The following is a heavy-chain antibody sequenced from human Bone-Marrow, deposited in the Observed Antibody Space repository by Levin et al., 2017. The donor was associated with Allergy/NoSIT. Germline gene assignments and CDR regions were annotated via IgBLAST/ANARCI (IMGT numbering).Heavy chain of an antibody. V-gene: IGHV4-34*01. CDR2: INHSGST. Sequence: SETLSLTCAVYGGSFNGYYWSWIRQPPGKGLEWIGEINHSGSTNYNPSLKSRVTISVDTSKNQFSLKLSSVTAADTAVYYCARDPINSGSYFKSAGWYFDLWGRGTLVTVSS. D-gene: IGHD1-26*01. CDR3: ARDPINSGSYFKSAGWYFDL. CDR1: GGSFNGYY. J-gene: IGHJ2*01.